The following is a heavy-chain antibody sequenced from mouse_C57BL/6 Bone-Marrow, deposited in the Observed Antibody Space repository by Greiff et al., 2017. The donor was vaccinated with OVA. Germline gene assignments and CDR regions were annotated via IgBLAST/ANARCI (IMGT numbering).Heavy chain of an antibody. J-gene: IGHJ3*01. CDR3: ARGGYSWFAY. CDR1: GYTFTDYY. Sequence: VKLQESGAELVRPGASVKLSCKASGYTFTDYYINWVKQRPGQGLEWIARIYPGSGNTYYNEKFKGKATLTAEKSSSTAYMQLSSLTSEDSAVYFCARGGYSWFAYWGQGTLVTVSA. D-gene: IGHD2-3*01. V-gene: IGHV1-76*01. CDR2: IYPGSGNT.